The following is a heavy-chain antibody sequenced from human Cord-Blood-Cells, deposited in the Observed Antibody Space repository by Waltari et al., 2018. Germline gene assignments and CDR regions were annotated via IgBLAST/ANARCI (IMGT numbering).Heavy chain of an antibody. CDR1: GDSVSTNHAA. CDR3: ARDRIVVVTAIPAFDI. D-gene: IGHD2-21*02. Sequence: QVQLQQSGPGLVKPSQRLPPTCAISGDSVSTNHAAWHWIGTTPSIGLEWLGRTYYRSKWYNDYAVSVKSRITINPDTSKNQFSLQLNSVTPEDTAVYYCARDRIVVVTAIPAFDIWGQGTMVTVSS. CDR2: TYYRSKWYN. V-gene: IGHV6-1*01. J-gene: IGHJ3*02.